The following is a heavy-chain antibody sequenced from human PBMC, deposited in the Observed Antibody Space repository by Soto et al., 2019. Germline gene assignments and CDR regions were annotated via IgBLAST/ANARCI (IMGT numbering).Heavy chain of an antibody. CDR1: GFSLSTSGVG. CDR3: AHSGGGAGSQVYYWYFDL. J-gene: IGHJ2*01. D-gene: IGHD3-10*01. Sequence: SGPTLVNPTQTLTLTCTFSGFSLSTSGVGVGWIRQPPGKALEWLALIYWDDDKRNSPSLKSRLTITKDTSKNQVVLTMTNMDPVDTATYYCAHSGGGAGSQVYYWYFDLWGRGTLVTVSS. CDR2: IYWDDDK. V-gene: IGHV2-5*02.